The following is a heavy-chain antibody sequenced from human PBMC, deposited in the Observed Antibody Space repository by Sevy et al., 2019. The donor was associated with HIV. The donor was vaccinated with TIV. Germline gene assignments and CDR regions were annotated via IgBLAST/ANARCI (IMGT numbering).Heavy chain of an antibody. CDR1: GFSFSSYG. D-gene: IGHD3-16*01. Sequence: GGSLRLSCAASGFSFSSYGMHWVRQAPGKGLEWMSYIQYDGSNKDYADSLKGRFTISRDKSKNTLYLQMNSLRVEDTAVFYCAKEGGGGGGDHWGQGTLVTVSS. J-gene: IGHJ4*02. V-gene: IGHV3-30*02. CDR2: IQYDGSNK. CDR3: AKEGGGGGGDH.